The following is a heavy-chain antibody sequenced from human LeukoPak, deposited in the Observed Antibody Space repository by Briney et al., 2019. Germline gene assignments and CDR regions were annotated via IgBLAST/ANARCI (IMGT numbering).Heavy chain of an antibody. CDR3: ASSYYYDSSGYYFVDY. D-gene: IGHD3-22*01. J-gene: IGHJ4*02. CDR2: ISGSGGST. V-gene: IGHV3-23*01. Sequence: GGSLRLSCAASGFTFRSYWMTWVRQAPGKGLEWVSAISGSGGSTYYADSVKGRFTISRDNSKNTLYLQMNSLRAEDTAVYYCASSYYYDSSGYYFVDYWGQGTLVTVSS. CDR1: GFTFRSYW.